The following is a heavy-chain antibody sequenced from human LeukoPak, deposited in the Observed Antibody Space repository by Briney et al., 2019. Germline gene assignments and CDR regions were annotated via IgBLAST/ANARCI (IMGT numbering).Heavy chain of an antibody. D-gene: IGHD2-2*02. CDR3: ARQIYCSSTSCYKLNAFDI. V-gene: IGHV4-39*01. CDR2: IYYSGST. CDR1: GGSISSSSYY. Sequence: SETLSLTCTVSGGSISSSSYYWGWIRQPPGKGLEWIGSIYYSGSTYYSPSLKSRVTISVDTSKNQFSLKLSSVTAADTAVYYCARQIYCSSTSCYKLNAFDIWGQGTMVTVSS. J-gene: IGHJ3*02.